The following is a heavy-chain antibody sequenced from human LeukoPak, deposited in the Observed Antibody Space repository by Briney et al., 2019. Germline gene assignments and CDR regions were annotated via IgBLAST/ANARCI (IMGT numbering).Heavy chain of an antibody. V-gene: IGHV4-34*01. CDR3: AREGYSYGADY. Sequence: SETLSLTCAVYGGSFSGYYWSWIRQPPGKGLEWIGEINHSGSTNYNPSLKSRVTISVDTSKNQFSLKLSSVTAADTAVYYCAREGYSYGADYWGQGTLDTVSS. CDR2: INHSGST. J-gene: IGHJ4*02. CDR1: GGSFSGYY. D-gene: IGHD5-18*01.